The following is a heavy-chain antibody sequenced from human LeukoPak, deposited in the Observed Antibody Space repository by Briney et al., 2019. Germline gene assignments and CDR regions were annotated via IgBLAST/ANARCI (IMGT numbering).Heavy chain of an antibody. V-gene: IGHV1-46*01. D-gene: IGHD6-6*01. J-gene: IGHJ4*02. CDR2: INPSGGST. Sequence: ASVKVSCKASGYTFTSYYLHWVRQAPGQGLEWMGIINPSGGSTSYAQKFQDRVTMTRDTPTSTVYMELSSLRSEDTAMYYCARGHSNSPFLYWGQGTLVTVSS. CDR1: GYTFTSYY. CDR3: ARGHSNSPFLY.